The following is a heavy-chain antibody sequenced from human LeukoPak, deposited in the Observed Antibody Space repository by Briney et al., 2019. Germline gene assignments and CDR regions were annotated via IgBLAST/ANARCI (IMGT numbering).Heavy chain of an antibody. V-gene: IGHV6-1*01. D-gene: IGHD6-19*01. CDR2: KYYRSEWYT. Sequence: SQTLSLTCGIPGDSVSSNSAAWNWIRQSPSRGLEWLGRKYYRSEWYTDYEVSVKSRITINPDTSKNQFSLQLNSVTAEDTAVYYCARGSSGWYYFDYWGQGTLVTVSS. CDR1: GDSVSSNSAA. CDR3: ARGSSGWYYFDY. J-gene: IGHJ4*02.